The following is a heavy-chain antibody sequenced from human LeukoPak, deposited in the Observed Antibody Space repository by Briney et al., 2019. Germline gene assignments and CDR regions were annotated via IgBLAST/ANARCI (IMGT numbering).Heavy chain of an antibody. CDR2: INPSGGST. CDR3: ASDGSSLAGGLD. Sequence: GASVKVSCKASGYTFTSYYMHWVRQAPGQGLEWMGIINPSGGSTSYAQKFQGRVTMTRNTSISTAYMELSSLRSEDTAVYYCASDGSSLAGGLDWGQGTLVTVSS. D-gene: IGHD6-6*01. CDR1: GYTFTSYY. V-gene: IGHV1-46*01. J-gene: IGHJ4*02.